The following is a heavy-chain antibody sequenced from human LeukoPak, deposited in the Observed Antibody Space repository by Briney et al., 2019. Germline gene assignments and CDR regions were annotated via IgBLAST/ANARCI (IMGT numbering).Heavy chain of an antibody. CDR2: ISNSGGST. Sequence: GGSLRLSCAASGFTFSSYAMSWVRQTPGKGLEWVSAISNSGGSTYYADSVKGRFTISRDNSKNTLYLQMNSLRAEDTAVYYCAKVSENYYYYGMDVWGQGTTVTVSS. J-gene: IGHJ6*02. V-gene: IGHV3-23*01. CDR1: GFTFSSYA. CDR3: AKVSENYYYYGMDV.